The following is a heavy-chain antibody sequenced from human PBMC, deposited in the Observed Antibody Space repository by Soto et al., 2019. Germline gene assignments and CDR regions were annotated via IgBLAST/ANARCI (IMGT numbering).Heavy chain of an antibody. J-gene: IGHJ5*02. Sequence: SETLSLTCTVSGGSISSGDYYWSWIRQPPGKGLEWIGYIYYSGSTYYNPSLKSRVTISVDTSKNQFSLKLSSVTAADTAVYYCEMNRFGENSNWFDPWGQGTLVTVSS. CDR3: EMNRFGENSNWFDP. V-gene: IGHV4-30-4*01. CDR1: GGSISSGDYY. CDR2: IYYSGST. D-gene: IGHD3-10*01.